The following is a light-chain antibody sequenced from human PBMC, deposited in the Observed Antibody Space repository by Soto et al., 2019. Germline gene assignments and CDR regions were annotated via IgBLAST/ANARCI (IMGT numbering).Light chain of an antibody. J-gene: IGLJ2*01. Sequence: QSALTQPASVSGSPGQSITISCTGTSSDVGSYDLVSWYQQHPGKAPKLMIYEVIKRPSGVSNRFSGSKSGNTASLTISGLQAEDEADYHCCSYAGSSNVFGGGTKLTV. CDR2: EVI. CDR1: SSDVGSYDL. CDR3: CSYAGSSNV. V-gene: IGLV2-23*02.